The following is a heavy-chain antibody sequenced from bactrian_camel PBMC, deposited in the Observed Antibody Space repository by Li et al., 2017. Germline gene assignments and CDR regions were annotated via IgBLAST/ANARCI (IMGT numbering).Heavy chain of an antibody. Sequence: HVQLVESGGGLVQPGGSLRLSCTASGFTFDDSDMGWYRQAPGNECELVSTISSDGSTYYADSVKGRFTISQDSAKNILYLQMNSLRPDDTALYYCARDRCSGRSCWVTRFNLWGQGTQVTVS. CDR1: GFTFDDSD. CDR3: ARDRCSGRSCWVTRFNL. J-gene: IGHJ4*01. CDR2: ISSDGST. V-gene: IGHV3S55*01. D-gene: IGHD5*01.